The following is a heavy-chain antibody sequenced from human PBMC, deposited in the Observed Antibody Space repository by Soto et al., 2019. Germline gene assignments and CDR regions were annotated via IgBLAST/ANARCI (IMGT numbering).Heavy chain of an antibody. CDR3: AREGGNLNWFDP. D-gene: IGHD1-26*01. CDR2: ISSSSSTI. CDR1: GFTFSSYS. Sequence: EVQLVESGGGLVQPGGSLRLSCAASGFTFSSYSMNWVRQAPGKGLEWVSYISSSSSTIYYADSVKGRFTISRDNAKNSLYLQMNSLRDGDTAVYYCAREGGNLNWFDPWGQEPWSPSPQ. J-gene: IGHJ5*02. V-gene: IGHV3-48*02.